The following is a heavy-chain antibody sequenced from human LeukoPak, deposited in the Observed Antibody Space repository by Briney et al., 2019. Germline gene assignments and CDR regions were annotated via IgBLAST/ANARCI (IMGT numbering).Heavy chain of an antibody. D-gene: IGHD5-24*01. Sequence: SETLSLTCTVSGGSISSYHWSWIRQPPGKGLEWIGYIYYSGSTNYNPSLKSRVTISVDTSKNQFSLKLSSVTAADTAVYYCARNGFNPRNWFDPWGQGTLVTVSS. CDR1: GGSISSYH. V-gene: IGHV4-59*08. CDR3: ARNGFNPRNWFDP. CDR2: IYYSGST. J-gene: IGHJ5*02.